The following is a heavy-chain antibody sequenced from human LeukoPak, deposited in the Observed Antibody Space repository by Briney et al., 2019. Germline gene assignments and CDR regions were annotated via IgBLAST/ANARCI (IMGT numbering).Heavy chain of an antibody. V-gene: IGHV4-61*02. CDR1: GGSISSGSYY. CDR2: IYTSGST. D-gene: IGHD3-3*01. Sequence: SQTLSLTYTVYGGSISSGSYYWSWIRRPAGKGLEWFGRIYTSGSTNYNPSLKSRVTISVDTSKNQYSLKLSSVTAADTAVYYCARAIFGVANYYYYYMDVWGKGTTVTVSS. CDR3: ARAIFGVANYYYYYMDV. J-gene: IGHJ6*03.